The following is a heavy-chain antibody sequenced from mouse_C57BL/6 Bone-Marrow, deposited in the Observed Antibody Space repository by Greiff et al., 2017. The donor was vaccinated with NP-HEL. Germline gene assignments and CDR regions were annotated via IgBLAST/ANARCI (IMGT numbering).Heavy chain of an antibody. CDR2: IYPGDGDT. V-gene: IGHV1-82*01. Sequence: QVQLQQSGPELVKPGASVKISCKASGYAFSSSWMNWVKQRPGKGLEWIGRIYPGDGDTNYNGKFKGKATLTADKSSSTAYKQLSSLTSEDSAVYFCARDWDGFAYWGQGTLVTVSA. J-gene: IGHJ3*01. D-gene: IGHD4-1*01. CDR3: ARDWDGFAY. CDR1: GYAFSSSW.